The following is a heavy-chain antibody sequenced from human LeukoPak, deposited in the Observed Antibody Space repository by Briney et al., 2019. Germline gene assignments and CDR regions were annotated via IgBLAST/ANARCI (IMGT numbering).Heavy chain of an antibody. V-gene: IGHV4-39*01. J-gene: IGHJ4*02. D-gene: IGHD1-26*01. CDR1: GASISGGTYY. Sequence: SETLSLTYSVSGASISGGTYYWGWIRQPPGKGLEWIGSIYYTGSTYDNPSLKSRVTISVDTSKNQFSLKLSSVTAADTAVYYCARRGGSGRAFDYWGQGTLVTVSS. CDR3: ARRGGSGRAFDY. CDR2: IYYTGST.